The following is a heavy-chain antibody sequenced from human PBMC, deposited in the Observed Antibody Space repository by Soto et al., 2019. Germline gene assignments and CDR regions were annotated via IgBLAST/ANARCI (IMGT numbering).Heavy chain of an antibody. CDR3: AKDNGAGVYSSSSLDY. CDR2: ISWNSGSI. CDR1: GFTFDDYA. V-gene: IGHV3-9*01. D-gene: IGHD6-6*01. J-gene: IGHJ4*02. Sequence: HPGGSLRLSCAASGFTFDDYAMHWVRQAPGKGLEWVSGISWNSGSIGYADSVKGRFTISRDNAKNSLYLQMNSLRAEDTALYYCAKDNGAGVYSSSSLDYWGQGTLVTVSP.